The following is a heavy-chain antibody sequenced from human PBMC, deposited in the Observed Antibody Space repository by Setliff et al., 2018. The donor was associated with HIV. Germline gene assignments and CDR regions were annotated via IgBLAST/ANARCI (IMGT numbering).Heavy chain of an antibody. V-gene: IGHV4-39*01. J-gene: IGHJ4*02. D-gene: IGHD3-22*01. Sequence: NPSETLSLTCTVSGVSVIGTAYYWAWIRQPPGRGLEWIGSIYYTGNTNYNSSLKSRISMSMVSCKKQVFLKLSDVSAAYTAVYYCAGQQGDSRGFYPHFDYWGQGRLVTVSS. CDR2: IYYTGNT. CDR1: GVSVIGTAYY. CDR3: AGQQGDSRGFYPHFDY.